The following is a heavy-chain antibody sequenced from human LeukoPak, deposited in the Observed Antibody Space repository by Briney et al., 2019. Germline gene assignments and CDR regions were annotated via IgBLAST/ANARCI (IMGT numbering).Heavy chain of an antibody. D-gene: IGHD1-26*01. J-gene: IGHJ6*03. CDR3: ARTGGSFYFYYYMDV. CDR1: GGSFSSYF. Sequence: PSETLSLTRSISGGSFSSYFWSWVRQPAGKGLEWIGRIYPSGNTNYNPSLKSRVTMSVDTSKNQFSLRLSSVTAADTAVYYCARTGGSFYFYYYMDVWGKGTTVTVSS. V-gene: IGHV4-4*07. CDR2: IYPSGNT.